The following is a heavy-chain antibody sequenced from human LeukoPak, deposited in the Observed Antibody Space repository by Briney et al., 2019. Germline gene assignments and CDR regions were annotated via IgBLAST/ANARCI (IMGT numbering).Heavy chain of an antibody. CDR3: ARDEFVGIVVSPGAFDI. CDR2: IYTSGST. CDR1: GGSISSYY. J-gene: IGHJ3*02. Sequence: PSETLSLTCTVSGGSISSYYWSWIRQPAGKGLEWIGRIYTSGSTNYNPSLKSRVTLSVDTSKNQFSLKLSSVTAADTAVYYCARDEFVGIVVSPGAFDIWGQGTMVTVSS. V-gene: IGHV4-4*07. D-gene: IGHD3-22*01.